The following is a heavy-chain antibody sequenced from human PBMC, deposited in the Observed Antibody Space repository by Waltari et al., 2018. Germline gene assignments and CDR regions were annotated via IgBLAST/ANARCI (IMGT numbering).Heavy chain of an antibody. J-gene: IGHJ4*02. CDR1: GFTFSSYA. CDR2: ISGSGGST. V-gene: IGHV3-23*01. CDR3: AKNWLVRYYFDY. Sequence: EVQLLESGGGLVQPGGSLRLSCAASGFTFSSYALSWVRQAPGKGLEWVSAISGSGGSTYYADSVKGRFTISRDNSKNTLYLQMNSLRAEDTAVYYCAKNWLVRYYFDYWGQGTLVTVSS. D-gene: IGHD6-19*01.